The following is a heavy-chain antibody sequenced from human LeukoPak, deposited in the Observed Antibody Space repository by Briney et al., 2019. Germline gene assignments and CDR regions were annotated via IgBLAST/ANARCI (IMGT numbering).Heavy chain of an antibody. CDR3: AKDRVVVAATRYFDY. CDR1: GFTFSSYG. J-gene: IGHJ4*02. D-gene: IGHD2-15*01. V-gene: IGHV3-30*18. CDR2: ISYDGSNK. Sequence: GGSLRLSCAASGFTFSSYGMHWVRQAPGKGLEWVAVISYDGSNKYFADSVKGRFTISRDNSKNTLYLQMNSLRAEDTAVYYCAKDRVVVAATRYFDYWGQGTLVTVSS.